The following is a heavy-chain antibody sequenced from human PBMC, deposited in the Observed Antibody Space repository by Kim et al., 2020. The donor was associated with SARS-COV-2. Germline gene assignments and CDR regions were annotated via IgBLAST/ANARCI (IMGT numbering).Heavy chain of an antibody. Sequence: SETLSPTCTVSGGSISSGGYYWSWIRQHPGKGLEWIGYIYYSGSTYYNPSLKSRVTISVDTSKNQFSLKLSSVTAADTAVYYCARGWNRYDFWSGSLGYYYYMDVWGKGTTVTVSS. CDR1: GGSISSGGYY. J-gene: IGHJ6*03. V-gene: IGHV4-31*03. CDR3: ARGWNRYDFWSGSLGYYYYMDV. CDR2: IYYSGST. D-gene: IGHD3-3*01.